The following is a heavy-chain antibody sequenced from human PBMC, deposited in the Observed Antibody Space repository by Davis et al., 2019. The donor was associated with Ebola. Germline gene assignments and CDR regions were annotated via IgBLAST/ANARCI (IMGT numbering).Heavy chain of an antibody. J-gene: IGHJ4*02. V-gene: IGHV1-18*01. CDR1: GYTFSTYG. CDR2: IVSTSGDT. Sequence: ASVKVSCKVSGYTFSTYGITWVRQAPGQGLEWMGWIVSTSGDTNYAQNYQGRVAMTIEASTSTAYMELRSLTSDDTAVYYCAIVGATTPQFDYWGQGTLVTVSS. CDR3: AIVGATTPQFDY. D-gene: IGHD1-26*01.